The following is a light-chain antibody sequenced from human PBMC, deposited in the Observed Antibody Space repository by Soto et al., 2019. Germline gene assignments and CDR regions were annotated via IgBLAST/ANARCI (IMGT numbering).Light chain of an antibody. CDR3: QHFNNYTIT. V-gene: IGKV1D-13*01. J-gene: IGKJ4*01. Sequence: IQVTQSRSTLSASVGDRVTFTCRASQGISSSLAWYQHKPGKPPKLLIYDASSLENGVPSRFSGSGSGTDFTLAISSLQPEDSATDYCQHFNNYTITFGGGTKVDIK. CDR2: DAS. CDR1: QGISSS.